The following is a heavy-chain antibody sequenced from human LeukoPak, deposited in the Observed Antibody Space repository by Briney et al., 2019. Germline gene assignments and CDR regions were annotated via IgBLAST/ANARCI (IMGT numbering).Heavy chain of an antibody. CDR1: GGSISSYY. Sequence: PSETLSLTCTVSGGSISSYYWSWIRQPPGKGLEWIGYIYYSGSTNYNPSLKSRVTISVDTSKNQFSLKLSSVTAADTAVYYCARDFPYSSGEDYFDYWGQGTLVTVSS. V-gene: IGHV4-59*01. J-gene: IGHJ4*02. CDR3: ARDFPYSSGEDYFDY. CDR2: IYYSGST. D-gene: IGHD6-19*01.